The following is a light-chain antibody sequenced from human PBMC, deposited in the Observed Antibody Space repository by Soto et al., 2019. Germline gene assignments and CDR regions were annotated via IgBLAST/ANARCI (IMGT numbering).Light chain of an antibody. CDR3: SSYTSSSTLEV. Sequence: QSVLTQPASVSGSPGQSITISCTGTSSDVGGYNYVYWYQQHPGKAPKLMIYDVTNRPSGVSNRFSGSKSGNTASLTISGLHAEDEADYYCSSYTSSSTLEVFGGGTKLTVL. CDR2: DVT. CDR1: SSDVGGYNY. V-gene: IGLV2-14*01. J-gene: IGLJ2*01.